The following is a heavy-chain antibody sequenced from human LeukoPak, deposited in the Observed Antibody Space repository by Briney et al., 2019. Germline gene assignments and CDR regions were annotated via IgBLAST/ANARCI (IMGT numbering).Heavy chain of an antibody. D-gene: IGHD3-22*01. CDR1: GFTFSSYW. J-gene: IGHJ4*02. CDR2: INSDGSST. CDR3: ARCPDYYDSSGYWSRWDFDY. V-gene: IGHV3-74*01. Sequence: PGGSLRLSCAASGFTFSSYWMHWVRQAPGKGLVWVSRINSDGSSTSYADSVKGRFTISRDNAKNTLYLQMNSLRAEDTAVYYCARCPDYYDSSGYWSRWDFDYWGQGTLVTVSS.